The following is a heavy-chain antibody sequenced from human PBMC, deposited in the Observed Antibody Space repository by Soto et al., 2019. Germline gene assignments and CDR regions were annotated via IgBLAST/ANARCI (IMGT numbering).Heavy chain of an antibody. CDR3: ARQTGTLSWFDP. CDR2: IYYSGST. CDR1: GGSISSSSYY. D-gene: IGHD1-7*01. Sequence: SETLSLTCTVSGGSISSSSYYWGWIRQPPGKGLEWIGSIYYSGSTYYNPSLKSRVTISVDTSKNQFSLKLSSVTAADTAVYYCARQTGTLSWFDPWGQGTLVTVSS. J-gene: IGHJ5*02. V-gene: IGHV4-39*01.